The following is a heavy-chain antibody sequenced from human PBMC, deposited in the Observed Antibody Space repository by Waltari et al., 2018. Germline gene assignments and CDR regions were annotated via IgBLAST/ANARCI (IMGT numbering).Heavy chain of an antibody. D-gene: IGHD2-8*01. V-gene: IGHV4-34*01. J-gene: IGHJ2*01. CDR1: GGSFSGYY. Sequence: QVQLQQWGAGLLKPSETLSLTCAVYGGSFSGYYWSWIRQPPGKGLEWIGEINHSGSTNYNPSLKSRVTISVDTSKNQFSLKLSSVTAADTAVYYCASRVYAIPFWYFDLWGRGTLVTVS. CDR3: ASRVYAIPFWYFDL. CDR2: INHSGST.